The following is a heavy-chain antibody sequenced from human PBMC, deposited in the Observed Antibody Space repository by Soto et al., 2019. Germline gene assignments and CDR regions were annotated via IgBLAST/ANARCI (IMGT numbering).Heavy chain of an antibody. Sequence: ASVKVSCKASGYTFTRYCISWVRQAPGQGLEWMGWISGYNGDTNYAQKFQDRVSMTIDTSTGTAYMELRSLTSDDTAIYYCAKNGQPPYYYYGLDVWGQ. V-gene: IGHV1-18*01. CDR3: AKNGQPPYYYYGLDV. J-gene: IGHJ6*02. D-gene: IGHD2-8*01. CDR1: GYTFTRYC. CDR2: ISGYNGDT.